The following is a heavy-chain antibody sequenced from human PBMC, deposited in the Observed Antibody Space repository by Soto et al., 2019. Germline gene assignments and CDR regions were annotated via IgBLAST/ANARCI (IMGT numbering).Heavy chain of an antibody. CDR2: IIPIFGTA. J-gene: IGHJ5*02. Sequence: QVQLVQSGAEVKQPGSSVKVSCKASGGTFISYAISWVRQAPGKGREWMGVIIPIFGTANYAQKFQGRVTITADESTGPAYMELSSLRYEDTAVYYCARDGRPGLYGFDPWGQGTLVTVS. V-gene: IGHV1-69*12. CDR1: GGTFISYA. D-gene: IGHD2-8*01. CDR3: ARDGRPGLYGFDP.